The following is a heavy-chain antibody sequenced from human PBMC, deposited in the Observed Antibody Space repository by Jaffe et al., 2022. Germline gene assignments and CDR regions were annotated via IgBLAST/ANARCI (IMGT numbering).Heavy chain of an antibody. D-gene: IGHD2-8*02. CDR2: IYHSGST. V-gene: IGHV4-4*02. CDR1: GGSISSSNW. CDR3: ASHRIGYCTGGVCYTGSHMDV. J-gene: IGHJ6*03. Sequence: QVQLQESGPGLVKPSGTLSLTCAVSGGSISSSNWWSWVRQPPGKGLEWIGEIYHSGSTNYNPSLKSRVTISVDKSKNQFSLKLSSVTAADTAVYYCASHRIGYCTGGVCYTGSHMDVWGKGTTVTVSS.